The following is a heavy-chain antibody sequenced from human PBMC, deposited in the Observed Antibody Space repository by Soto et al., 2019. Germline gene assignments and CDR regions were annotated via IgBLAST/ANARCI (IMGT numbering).Heavy chain of an antibody. CDR3: SRDRCIYGRYYFDY. Sequence: QVQLVESGGDLVKPGGSLRLSCAASGFTFSDYYMSWVRQAPGKGLEWVSSITSSGSTTYYTDSVKGRFTISRDNAKNSLYLQMNSLSAEDTAVYYCSRDRCIYGRYYFDYGGQGTLVTVSS. J-gene: IGHJ4*02. CDR1: GFTFSDYY. D-gene: IGHD5-18*01. CDR2: ITSSGSTT. V-gene: IGHV3-11*01.